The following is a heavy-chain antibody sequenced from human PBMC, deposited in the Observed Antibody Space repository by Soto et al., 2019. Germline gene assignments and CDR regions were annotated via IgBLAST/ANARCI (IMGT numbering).Heavy chain of an antibody. D-gene: IGHD3-3*01. CDR1: GYSFTSYG. Sequence: ASVKVSCTASGYSFTSYGISWVRQAPGQGLEWMGWISTYNGNTNYAQNLQGRVTMTTDTSTSTVYMELRSLRSDDTAVYYCAREPSITIFGVVIRENNWNDGNFEYWGQGTQVTVSS. J-gene: IGHJ4*02. CDR3: AREPSITIFGVVIRENNWNDGNFEY. CDR2: ISTYNGNT. V-gene: IGHV1-18*01.